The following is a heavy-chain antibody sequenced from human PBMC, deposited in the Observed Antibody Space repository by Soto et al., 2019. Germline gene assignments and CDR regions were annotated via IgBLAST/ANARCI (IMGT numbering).Heavy chain of an antibody. CDR1: GFTFSSYA. D-gene: IGHD3-10*01. Sequence: GGSLRLSCAASGFTFSSYAMYWVRQAPGKGLEWVSTISNSGDTYYADSEEGRFTISRDNSKDTVHLQMTSLRAGDTAVYYCAKPKFRGVVVNVWGPGTRVTVS. J-gene: IGHJ6*02. V-gene: IGHV3-23*01. CDR3: AKPKFRGVVVNV. CDR2: ISNSGDT.